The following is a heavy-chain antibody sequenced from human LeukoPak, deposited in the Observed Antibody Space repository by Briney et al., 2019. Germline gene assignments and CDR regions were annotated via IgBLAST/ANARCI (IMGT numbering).Heavy chain of an antibody. CDR3: ARAPVYSGTFFDY. Sequence: SQTLSLTCTLPGGSLSSGDYYWRWIRHPPGKGLEWLAYIYYSGSTYYNPSLKSRVTISLDTSKNQFSLKLSSVTAADTAVYYCARAPVYSGTFFDYWGQGTLVTVSS. J-gene: IGHJ4*02. V-gene: IGHV4-30-4*01. D-gene: IGHD1-26*01. CDR1: GGSLSSGDYY. CDR2: IYYSGST.